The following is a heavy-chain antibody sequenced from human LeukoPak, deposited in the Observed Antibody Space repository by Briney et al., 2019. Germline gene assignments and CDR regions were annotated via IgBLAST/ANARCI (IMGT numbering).Heavy chain of an antibody. D-gene: IGHD6-13*01. Sequence: PSETLSLTCTVSGGSISSGGYYWSWIRQPPGKGLEWIGYIYHSGSTYYNPSLKSRVTISVDRSKNQFSLKLSSVTAADTAVYYCARENMAAAGRNFDYWGQGTLVTVSS. V-gene: IGHV4-30-2*01. CDR1: GGSISSGGYY. CDR2: IYHSGST. CDR3: ARENMAAAGRNFDY. J-gene: IGHJ4*02.